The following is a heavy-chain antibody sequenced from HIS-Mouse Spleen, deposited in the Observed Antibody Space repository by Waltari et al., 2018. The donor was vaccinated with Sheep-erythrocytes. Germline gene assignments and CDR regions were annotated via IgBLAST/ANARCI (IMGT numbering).Heavy chain of an antibody. CDR1: GFPFRSSS. CDR3: ARVASGATFDY. J-gene: IGHJ4*02. D-gene: IGHD1-26*01. Sequence: EVQLVESGGGLVKPGGSLRLPCAASGFPFRSSSLNRVRQAPGKGLEWVSSISSSSSYIYYADSVKGRFTISRDNAKNSLYLQMNSLRAEDTAVYYCARVASGATFDYWGQGTLVTVSS. V-gene: IGHV3-21*01. CDR2: ISSSSSYI.